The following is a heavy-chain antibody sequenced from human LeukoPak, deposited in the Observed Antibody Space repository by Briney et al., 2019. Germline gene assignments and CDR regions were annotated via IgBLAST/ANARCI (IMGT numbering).Heavy chain of an antibody. Sequence: SVTVSCTASGYTFTSYGISWVRQAPGQGLEWMGGIIPIFGTANYAQKFQGRVTITADESTSTAYMELSSLRSEDTAVYYCARDQDSSGHDYGMDVWGQGTTVTVSS. CDR1: GYTFTSYG. CDR2: IIPIFGTA. V-gene: IGHV1-69*13. D-gene: IGHD6-19*01. J-gene: IGHJ6*02. CDR3: ARDQDSSGHDYGMDV.